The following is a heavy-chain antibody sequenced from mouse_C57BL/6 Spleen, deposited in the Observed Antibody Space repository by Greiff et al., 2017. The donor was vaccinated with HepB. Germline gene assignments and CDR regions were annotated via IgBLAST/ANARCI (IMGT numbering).Heavy chain of an antibody. D-gene: IGHD2-1*01. CDR1: GFTFSDYG. CDR2: ISSGSSTI. J-gene: IGHJ3*01. V-gene: IGHV5-17*01. CDR3: ARPLFYYGNGGFAY. Sequence: DVHLVESGGGLVKPGGSLKLSCAASGFTFSDYGMHWVRQAPEKGLEWVAYISSGSSTIYYADTVKGRFTISRDNAKNTLFLQMTSLRSEDTAMYYCARPLFYYGNGGFAYWGQGTLVTVSA.